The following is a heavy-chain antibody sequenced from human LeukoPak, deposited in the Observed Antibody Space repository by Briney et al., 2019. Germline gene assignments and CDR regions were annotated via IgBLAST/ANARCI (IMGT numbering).Heavy chain of an antibody. CDR1: GFTFSSYA. J-gene: IGHJ4*02. CDR3: AKDSRDWTYFDF. Sequence: GGSLRLSCSVSGFTFSSYAMCWVRQAPGKGLEWVSTTSGIGAGTYYADSVRGRFTISRDNAKNTLYLQMDSLRAEDTAVYYCAKDSRDWTYFDFWGQGTLVTVSS. CDR2: TSGIGAGT. D-gene: IGHD3/OR15-3a*01. V-gene: IGHV3-23*01.